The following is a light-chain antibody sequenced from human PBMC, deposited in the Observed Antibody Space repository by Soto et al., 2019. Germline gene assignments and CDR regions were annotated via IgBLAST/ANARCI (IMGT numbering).Light chain of an antibody. J-gene: IGLJ2*01. Sequence: QSALTQPPSASGSPGQSVTISCTGTSSDVGGYNYVSWYQQHPGKAPKLMIYEVSKRPSRVPVRFSGSKSGNTASLTVSGLQAEDEADYYCSSYAGSNNALFGGGTKLTVL. CDR2: EVS. V-gene: IGLV2-8*01. CDR3: SSYAGSNNAL. CDR1: SSDVGGYNY.